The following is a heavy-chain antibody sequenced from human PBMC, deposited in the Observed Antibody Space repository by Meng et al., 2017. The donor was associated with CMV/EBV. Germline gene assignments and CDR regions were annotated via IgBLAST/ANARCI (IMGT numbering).Heavy chain of an antibody. J-gene: IGHJ6*02. V-gene: IGHV3-48*03. Sequence: GGSLRLSCAASGFTFSSYEMNWVRQAPGKGLEWVSYISSSGSTRYYADAVKGRFTITRDNAKNSLYLQMNSLRAEEPAVYYYAREGLWSSSSYYYGMDVWGQGTTVTVSS. CDR1: GFTFSSYE. CDR3: AREGLWSSSSYYYGMDV. CDR2: ISSSGSTR. D-gene: IGHD6-6*01.